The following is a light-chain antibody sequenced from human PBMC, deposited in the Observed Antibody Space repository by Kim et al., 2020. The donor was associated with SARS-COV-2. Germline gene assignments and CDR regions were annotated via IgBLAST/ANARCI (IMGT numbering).Light chain of an antibody. CDR1: QSVSSY. CDR2: DAS. J-gene: IGKJ4*01. CDR3: QQRSNWPSLT. Sequence: LSPGERATLSFRASQSVSSYLAWYQQKPGQARRRLNYDASNRATGIPARLSGSESGTDFTLTISSLEPEDFAVYYCQQRSNWPSLTFGGGTKLEI. V-gene: IGKV3-11*01.